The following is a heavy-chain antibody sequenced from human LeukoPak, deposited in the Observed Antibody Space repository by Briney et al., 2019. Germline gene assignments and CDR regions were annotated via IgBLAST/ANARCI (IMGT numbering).Heavy chain of an antibody. CDR1: GGSISSGGYY. CDR2: IYHSGST. J-gene: IGHJ3*02. V-gene: IGHV4-30-2*01. Sequence: KASETLSLTCTVSGGSISSGGYYWSWIRQPPGKGLEWIGYIYHSGSTYYNPSLKSRVTISVDTSKNQFSLKLSSVTAADTAVYYCARQQWLEQDAFDIWGQGTMVTVSS. CDR3: ARQQWLEQDAFDI. D-gene: IGHD6-19*01.